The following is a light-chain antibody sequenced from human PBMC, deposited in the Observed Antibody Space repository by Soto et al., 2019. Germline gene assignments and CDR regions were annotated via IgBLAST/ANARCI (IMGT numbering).Light chain of an antibody. Sequence: EIAMTQSPATLSVSPGERATLSCRTSQSVSSDLAWYQQKPGQAPRLLIYGASTRATGFPDRFSGSGSGTEFTLTISSLRSEDFAVYYCQQYINWPRLSFGGGTKVDI. V-gene: IGKV3-15*01. CDR3: QQYINWPRLS. CDR1: QSVSSD. CDR2: GAS. J-gene: IGKJ4*01.